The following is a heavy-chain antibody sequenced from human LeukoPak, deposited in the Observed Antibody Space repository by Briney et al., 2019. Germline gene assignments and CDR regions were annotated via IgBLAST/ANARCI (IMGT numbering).Heavy chain of an antibody. CDR2: IYHSGST. CDR3: ARGKARPAFDY. Sequence: PETLSLTCTVSGYSFSSGYYWGWIRQPPGKGLEWIGSIYHSGSTYYSPSLKSRVTISVDKSKNQFSLKLSSVTAADTAVYYCARGKARPAFDYWGQGTLVTVSS. J-gene: IGHJ4*02. V-gene: IGHV4-38-2*02. CDR1: GYSFSSGYY.